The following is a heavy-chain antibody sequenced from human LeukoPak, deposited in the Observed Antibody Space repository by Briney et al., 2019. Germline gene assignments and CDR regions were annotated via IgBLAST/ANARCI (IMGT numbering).Heavy chain of an antibody. D-gene: IGHD3-10*01. CDR2: IYHSGST. J-gene: IGHJ4*02. CDR1: GGSISSGGYS. Sequence: PSETLSLTCAVSGGSISSGGYSWSRIRQPPGKGLEWIGYIYHSGSTYYNPSLKSRVTISVDRSKNQFSLKLSSVTAADTAVYYCARVRVRGVLDYWGQGTLVTVSS. CDR3: ARVRVRGVLDY. V-gene: IGHV4-30-2*01.